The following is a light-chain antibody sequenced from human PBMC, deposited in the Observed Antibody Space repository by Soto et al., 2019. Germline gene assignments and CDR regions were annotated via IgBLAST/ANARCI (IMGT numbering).Light chain of an antibody. CDR2: DAS. CDR1: QTVDNY. Sequence: VVLTQSPATLSLSPGERATLSCRASQTVDNYLAWYQQKPGQAPRLLIYDASNRATGIPPRFSGSGSGTDFTLSISSLDPEDFAVYYCQQRSDWALTFGGGTKVE. CDR3: QQRSDWALT. J-gene: IGKJ4*01. V-gene: IGKV3-11*01.